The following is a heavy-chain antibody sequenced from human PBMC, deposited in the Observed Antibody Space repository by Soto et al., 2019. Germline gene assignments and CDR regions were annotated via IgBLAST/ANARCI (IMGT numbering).Heavy chain of an antibody. CDR3: ARDQDYGGIFYYGMDV. CDR1: GFTFSRFE. V-gene: IGHV3-48*03. J-gene: IGHJ6*02. CDR2: ISSSGSTA. Sequence: PGGSLRLSCAASGFTFSRFELHWVRQAPGKGLEWISYISSSGSTAYYASSVEGRFTISRDNANNSVYLQMNSLRAEDTAVYYCARDQDYGGIFYYGMDVWGQGTTVTVSS. D-gene: IGHD4-17*01.